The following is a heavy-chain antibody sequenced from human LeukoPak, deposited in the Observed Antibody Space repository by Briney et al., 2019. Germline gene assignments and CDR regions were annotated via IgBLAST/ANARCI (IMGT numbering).Heavy chain of an antibody. V-gene: IGHV3-53*01. Sequence: GGSLRLSCEASGFTFSSYAIHWVRQAPGKGLEWVSVTYSGGNTYYADSVKGRLTISRDDSTNTLILQMSSLRAEDTAVYYCARVNWNDAYQAFDTWGQGTLVTVSS. J-gene: IGHJ4*02. D-gene: IGHD1-1*01. CDR2: TYSGGNT. CDR3: ARVNWNDAYQAFDT. CDR1: GFTFSSYA.